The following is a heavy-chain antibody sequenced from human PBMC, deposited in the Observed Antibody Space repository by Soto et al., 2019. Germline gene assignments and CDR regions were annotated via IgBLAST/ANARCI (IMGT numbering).Heavy chain of an antibody. CDR2: IIPILGIA. D-gene: IGHD2-8*01. Sequence: GASVKVSCKASGGTFSSYTISWVRQAPGQGFEWMGRIIPILGIANYAQKFQGRVTITADKSTSTAYMELSSLRSEDTAVYYCASSPLNCTNGVCYQRGYYYYGMDVWGQGTTVTVSS. V-gene: IGHV1-69*02. CDR1: GGTFSSYT. CDR3: ASSPLNCTNGVCYQRGYYYYGMDV. J-gene: IGHJ6*02.